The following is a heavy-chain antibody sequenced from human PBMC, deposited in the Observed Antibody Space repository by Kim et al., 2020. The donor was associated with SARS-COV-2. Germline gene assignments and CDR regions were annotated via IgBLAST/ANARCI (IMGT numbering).Heavy chain of an antibody. CDR3: AKDRSSSWFSYYFDY. Sequence: ASGKGRFTISRDNTKNTLYLQMNSLRAEDTAVYYCAKDRSSSWFSYYFDYWGQGTLVTVSS. D-gene: IGHD6-13*01. V-gene: IGHV3-23*01. J-gene: IGHJ4*02.